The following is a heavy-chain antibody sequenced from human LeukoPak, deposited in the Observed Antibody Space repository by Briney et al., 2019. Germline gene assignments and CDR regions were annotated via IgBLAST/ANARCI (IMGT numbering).Heavy chain of an antibody. V-gene: IGHV4-59*02. J-gene: IGHJ4*02. CDR1: GASVSSSH. D-gene: IGHD3-22*01. CDR3: ATSDSSGYYFDY. Sequence: SEPLSLTCVVSGASVSSSHWNWIRQLPGKGLEWIGCLSYTGKTDYNPSLTSRVTISLDTSKNQFSLKLISVTAADTAVYYCATSDSSGYYFDYWGQGTLVTVSS. CDR2: LSYTGKT.